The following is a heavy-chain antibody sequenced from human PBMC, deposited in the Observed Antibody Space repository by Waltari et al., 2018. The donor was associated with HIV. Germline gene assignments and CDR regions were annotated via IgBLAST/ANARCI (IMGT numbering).Heavy chain of an antibody. V-gene: IGHV3-9*01. Sequence: EVQLVESGGGLVQPGGSLRLSCGASGFKFDDYALYWVRQTPGKGLEWVSGISWNSDTIGYADSVKGRFTISRDNAKNSLSLQMNSLRAEDTALYYCAKVAMTAVTSYAIDVWGRGTMVTVSS. J-gene: IGHJ3*01. CDR3: AKVAMTAVTSYAIDV. CDR1: GFKFDDYA. D-gene: IGHD4-17*01. CDR2: ISWNSDTI.